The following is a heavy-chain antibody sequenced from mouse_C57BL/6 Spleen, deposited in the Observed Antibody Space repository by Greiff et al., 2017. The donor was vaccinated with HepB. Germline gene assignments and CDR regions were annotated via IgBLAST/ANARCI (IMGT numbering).Heavy chain of an antibody. CDR3: AREWFDYDGFAY. D-gene: IGHD2-4*01. Sequence: QVQLQQSGAELVRPGTSVKLSCKASGYTFTSYWMHWVKQRPGQGLEWIGVIDPSDSYTNYNQKFKGKATLTVDTSSSTAYMQLSSLTSEDSAVYYCAREWFDYDGFAYWGQGTLVTVSA. J-gene: IGHJ3*01. CDR1: GYTFTSYW. V-gene: IGHV1-59*01. CDR2: IDPSDSYT.